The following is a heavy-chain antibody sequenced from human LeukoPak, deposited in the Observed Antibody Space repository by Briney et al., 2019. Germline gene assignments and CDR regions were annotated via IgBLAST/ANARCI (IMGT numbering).Heavy chain of an antibody. CDR3: AKDFPSSGWPYGAFDI. Sequence: GRSLRLSCAASGFTFSSYGMHWVRQAPGKGLEWVAFISYDGSNKYYADSVKGRFTISRDNSKNTLYLQMNSLRAEDTAVYYCAKDFPSSGWPYGAFDIWGQGTMVTVSS. CDR1: GFTFSSYG. J-gene: IGHJ3*02. V-gene: IGHV3-30*18. D-gene: IGHD6-19*01. CDR2: ISYDGSNK.